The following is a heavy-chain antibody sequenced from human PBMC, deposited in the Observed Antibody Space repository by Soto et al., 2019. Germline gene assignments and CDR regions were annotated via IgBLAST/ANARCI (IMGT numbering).Heavy chain of an antibody. V-gene: IGHV4-30-2*01. CDR3: ARFYGDYHNWFDP. CDR1: GGSISSGGYS. CDR2: IYHSGST. J-gene: IGHJ5*02. Sequence: SETLSLTCAVSGGSISSGGYSWSWIRQPPGKGLEWIGYIYHSGSTYYNPSLKSRVTISVDRSKNQFSLKLSSVTAADTAVYYCARFYGDYHNWFDPWGQGTLVTVSS. D-gene: IGHD4-17*01.